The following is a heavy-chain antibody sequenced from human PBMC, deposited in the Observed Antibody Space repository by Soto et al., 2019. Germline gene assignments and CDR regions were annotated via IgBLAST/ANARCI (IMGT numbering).Heavy chain of an antibody. CDR2: IHYSGTT. V-gene: IGHV4-59*01. J-gene: IGHJ4*02. Sequence: SETLSLTCTVSGTSISSYYWSWIRQPPEKGLEWIANIHYSGTTNYNPSLASRVTLSVDTSKNQFSLKMTSVTAADRAMYFCARYNSYAIDYWGRGTLVTVSS. CDR3: ARYNSYAIDY. CDR1: GTSISSYY. D-gene: IGHD2-8*01.